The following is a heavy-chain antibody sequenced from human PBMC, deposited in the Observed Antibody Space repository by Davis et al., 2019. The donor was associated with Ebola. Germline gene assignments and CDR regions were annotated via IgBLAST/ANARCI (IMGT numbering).Heavy chain of an antibody. CDR1: GGSISSSSYY. CDR2: IYYSGST. V-gene: IGHV4-39*01. Sequence: MPSETLSLTCTVPGGSISSSSYYWGWIRQPPGKGLEWIGSIYYSGSTYYNPSLKSRVTISVDTSKNQFSLKLSSVTAADTAVYYCARQSGGIAAAGSWGQGTLVTVSS. J-gene: IGHJ4*02. D-gene: IGHD6-13*01. CDR3: ARQSGGIAAAGS.